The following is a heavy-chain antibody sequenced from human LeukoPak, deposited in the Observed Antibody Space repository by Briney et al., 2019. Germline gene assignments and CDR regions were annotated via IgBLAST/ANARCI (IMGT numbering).Heavy chain of an antibody. CDR2: VCGGSVNT. CDR3: SKRPSPVLGGGSYIDY. Sequence: GGSLRLSSAASGFTFSGYSMTWVPPAPGKGREWGSAVCGGSVNTDYKDSVKGPITTSRDTTKTTLYLQRNSLRAQSTAFCYLSKRPSPVLGGGSYIDYWGQGNLVTVSS. D-gene: IGHD3-16*01. J-gene: IGHJ4*02. CDR1: GFTFSGYS. V-gene: IGHV3-23*01.